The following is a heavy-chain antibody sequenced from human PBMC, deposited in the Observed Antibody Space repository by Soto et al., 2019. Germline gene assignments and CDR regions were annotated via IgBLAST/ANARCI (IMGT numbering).Heavy chain of an antibody. CDR3: ARDSRRDSSGRSAYYYFGLDV. CDR2: IYFSGST. CDR1: GGSISRGGYY. D-gene: IGHD6-19*01. J-gene: IGHJ6*02. V-gene: IGHV4-31*03. Sequence: QVQLQESGPGLVKPSQTLSLTCTVSGGSISRGGYYWNWIRQQPGKGLEWLGSIYFSGSTDYNPSLRSRLTMSLATSKNQFSLNLTSVTAADTAIYYCARDSRRDSSGRSAYYYFGLDVWGQGTTVTVSS.